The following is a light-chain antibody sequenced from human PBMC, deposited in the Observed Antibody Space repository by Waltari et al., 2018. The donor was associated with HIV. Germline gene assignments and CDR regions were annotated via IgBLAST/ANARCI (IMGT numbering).Light chain of an antibody. CDR1: SSDIGGYNY. CDR2: EVT. J-gene: IGLJ2*01. V-gene: IGLV2-8*01. CDR3: SSFAPTNKFYVL. Sequence: QSTLTQPPSASGSPGQSVTISCTGTSSDIGGYNYVSWYQQHPGKAPKLIMTEVTKRPSGVPDRFSGSSGNTAPLTVSGLQADDEALYYCSSFAPTNKFYVLFGGGTTLTVL.